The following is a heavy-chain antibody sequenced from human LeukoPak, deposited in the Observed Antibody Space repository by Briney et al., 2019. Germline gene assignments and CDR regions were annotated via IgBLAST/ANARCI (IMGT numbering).Heavy chain of an antibody. V-gene: IGHV1-2*02. CDR2: INPNSGGT. Sequence: GPVKVSCKASGYTFTGYYMHWVRQAPGQGLEWMGWINPNSGGTNYAQKFQGRVTMTRDTSISTAYMELSRLRSDDTAVYYCARPLHSGSYYPLFDYWGQGTLVTVSS. CDR3: ARPLHSGSYYPLFDY. J-gene: IGHJ4*02. CDR1: GYTFTGYY. D-gene: IGHD1-26*01.